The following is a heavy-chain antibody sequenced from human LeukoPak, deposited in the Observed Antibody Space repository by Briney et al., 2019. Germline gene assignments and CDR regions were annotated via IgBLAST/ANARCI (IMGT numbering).Heavy chain of an antibody. CDR2: INHSGST. V-gene: IGHV4-34*01. J-gene: IGHJ6*02. D-gene: IGHD3-10*01. CDR1: GGSFSGYY. CDR3: ARASWVRGVHYYYYGMDV. Sequence: PSETLSLTCAVYGGSFSGYYWSWIRQPPGKGLEWIGEINHSGSTNYNPSLKSRVTISVDTSKNQFSLKLSSVTAADTAVYYCARASWVRGVHYYYYGMDVWGQGTTVTVSS.